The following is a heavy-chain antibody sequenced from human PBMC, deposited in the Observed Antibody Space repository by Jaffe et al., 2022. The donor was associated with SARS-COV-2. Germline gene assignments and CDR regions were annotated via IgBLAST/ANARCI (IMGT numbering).Heavy chain of an antibody. CDR1: GFTFSSYG. CDR2: ISYDGSNK. J-gene: IGHJ4*02. Sequence: QVQLVESGGGVVQPGRSLRLSCATSGFTFSSYGMHWVRQAPGKGLEWVAVISYDGSNKYYADSVKGRFTISRDNSKNTLYLQMNSLRAEDTAVYYCAKDRGGSAQGGMDYWGRETLVTVSS. D-gene: IGHD2-15*01. V-gene: IGHV3-30*18. CDR3: AKDRGGSAQGGMDY.